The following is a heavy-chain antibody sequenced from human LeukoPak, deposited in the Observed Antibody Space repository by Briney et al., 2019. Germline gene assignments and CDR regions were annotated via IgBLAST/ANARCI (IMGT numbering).Heavy chain of an antibody. J-gene: IGHJ4*02. V-gene: IGHV3-21*01. CDR2: ISGSSSYI. CDR3: ARDPGPRAWFGEFDY. D-gene: IGHD3-10*01. Sequence: PGGSLRLSCAASGFTFSSYSMNWVRQAPGKGLEWVSYISGSSSYIYYADSVKGRFTISRDNAKNSLYLQMNSLRAEDTAVYYCARDPGPRAWFGEFDYWGQGTLVTVSS. CDR1: GFTFSSYS.